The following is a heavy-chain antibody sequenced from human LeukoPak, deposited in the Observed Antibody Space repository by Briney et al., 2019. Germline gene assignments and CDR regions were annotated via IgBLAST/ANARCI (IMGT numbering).Heavy chain of an antibody. CDR1: GGTFSSYA. Sequence: SVKVSCKASGGTFSSYAISWVRQAPGQGLEWMGGIIPIFGTANYAQKLQGRVTMTTDTSTSTAYMELRSLRSDDTAVYYCARGHYGSGSYPDYWGQGTLVTVSS. CDR3: ARGHYGSGSYPDY. V-gene: IGHV1-69*05. J-gene: IGHJ4*02. D-gene: IGHD3-10*01. CDR2: IIPIFGTA.